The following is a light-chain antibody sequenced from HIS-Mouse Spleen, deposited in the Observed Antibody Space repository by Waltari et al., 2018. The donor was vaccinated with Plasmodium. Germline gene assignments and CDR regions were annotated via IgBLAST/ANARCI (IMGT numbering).Light chain of an antibody. V-gene: IGKV1-39*01. CDR3: QQSYSTWT. J-gene: IGKJ1*01. CDR1: QSISNY. Sequence: VGDRVTITCRASQSISNYLNWYQQKPGKAPKFLIYAASTLQSGVPSRFSGSGSGTDFTLTISSLQPEDFATYYCQQSYSTWTFGQGTKVEIK. CDR2: AAS.